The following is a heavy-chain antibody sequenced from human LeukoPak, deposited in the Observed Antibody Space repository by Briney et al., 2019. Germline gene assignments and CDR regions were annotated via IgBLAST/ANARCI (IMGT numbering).Heavy chain of an antibody. CDR1: GGSVSSGSYY. Sequence: PSETLSLTCTVSGGSVSSGSYYWSWIRQPPGKGLEWIGYISYSGSTNYNPSLKSRVTISADTSKNQFSLKLSSVTAADTAVYYCARVEYYYYGMDVWGQGTTVTVSS. J-gene: IGHJ6*02. D-gene: IGHD3-3*01. CDR3: ARVEYYYYGMDV. CDR2: ISYSGST. V-gene: IGHV4-61*01.